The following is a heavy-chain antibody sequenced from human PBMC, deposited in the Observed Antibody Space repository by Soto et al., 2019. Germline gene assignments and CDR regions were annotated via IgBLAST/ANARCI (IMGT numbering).Heavy chain of an antibody. J-gene: IGHJ4*02. CDR3: ARGQDFWSGYPFDY. CDR1: GGSLNTYF. CDR2: INHSASI. D-gene: IGHD3-3*01. Sequence: QVQLQQWGAGLLKPSETLSLTCAVYGGSLNTYFWSWIRQPPGKGLEGIGEINHSASIKYNPSLKSRVTISVDTSKNQFFLKLNSVTAPDTAVYYCARGQDFWSGYPFDYWGQGTLVTVSS. V-gene: IGHV4-34*01.